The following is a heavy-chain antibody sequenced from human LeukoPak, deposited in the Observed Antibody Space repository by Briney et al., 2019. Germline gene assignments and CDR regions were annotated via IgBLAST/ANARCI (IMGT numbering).Heavy chain of an antibody. V-gene: IGHV1-69*05. J-gene: IGHJ6*03. CDR2: IIPIFGTA. CDR1: GGTFSSYA. Sequence: GASVKVSCKASGGTFSSYAISWVRQAPGQGLEWMGGIIPIFGTANYAQKFQGRVTITTDESTSTAYMELSSLRSEDTAVYYCAVGPGYKRYYYYYYMDVWGKGTTVTVSS. CDR3: AVGPGYKRYYYYYYMDV. D-gene: IGHD1-1*01.